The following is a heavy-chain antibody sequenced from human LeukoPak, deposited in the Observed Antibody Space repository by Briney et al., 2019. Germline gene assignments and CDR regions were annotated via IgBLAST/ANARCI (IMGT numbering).Heavy chain of an antibody. Sequence: SQTLSLTCAISGDSVSSNSAAWNWIRQSPSRGLEWLGRTYYRSKWYNDYAVSVKSRITINPDTSKNQFSLKLSSVTAADTAVYYCARAVGYCSSTSCANWFDPWGQGTLVTVSS. V-gene: IGHV6-1*01. CDR2: TYYRSKWYN. J-gene: IGHJ5*02. D-gene: IGHD2-2*03. CDR3: ARAVGYCSSTSCANWFDP. CDR1: GDSVSSNSAA.